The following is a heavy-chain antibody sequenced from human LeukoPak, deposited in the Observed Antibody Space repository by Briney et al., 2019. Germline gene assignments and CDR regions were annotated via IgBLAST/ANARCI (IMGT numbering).Heavy chain of an antibody. D-gene: IGHD5-12*01. CDR2: INPNSGGT. V-gene: IGHV1-2*02. CDR3: ATGSSGYDFSADAFDI. J-gene: IGHJ3*02. CDR1: GYTFTGYY. Sequence: ASVKVSCKASGYTFTGYYMHWVRQAPGQGLEWMGWINPNSGGTNYAQKFQGRVTMTRDTSISTAYMELSRLRSDDTAVYYCATGSSGYDFSADAFDIWAKGQWSPSLQ.